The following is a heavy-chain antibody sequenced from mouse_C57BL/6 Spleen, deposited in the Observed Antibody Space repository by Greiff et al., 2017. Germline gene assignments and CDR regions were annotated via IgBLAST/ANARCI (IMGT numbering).Heavy chain of an antibody. CDR1: GYTFTDYY. CDR2: IYPGSGNT. CDR3: ARWDGNRYYYAMDY. V-gene: IGHV1-76*01. Sequence: QVQLQQSGAELVRPGASVKLSCKASGYTFTDYYINWVKQRPGQGLEWIARIYPGSGNTYYNEKFKGKATLTAEKSSSTAYMQLSSLTSEDSAVYFCARWDGNRYYYAMDYWGQGTSVTVSS. J-gene: IGHJ4*01. D-gene: IGHD2-1*01.